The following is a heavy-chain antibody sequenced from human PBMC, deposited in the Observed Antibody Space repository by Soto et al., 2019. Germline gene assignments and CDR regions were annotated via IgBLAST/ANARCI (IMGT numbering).Heavy chain of an antibody. J-gene: IGHJ6*02. CDR3: AKSSTTIFGVDYYYYGMDV. CDR1: GFTFSSYG. Sequence: PGGSLRLSCAASGFTFSSYGMHWVRQAPGKGLEWVAVTSYDGSNKYYVDSVKGRFTISRDNSKNTLHLQMNSLRAEDTAVYYCAKSSTTIFGVDYYYYGMDVWGQGTTVTV. V-gene: IGHV3-30*18. CDR2: TSYDGSNK. D-gene: IGHD3-3*01.